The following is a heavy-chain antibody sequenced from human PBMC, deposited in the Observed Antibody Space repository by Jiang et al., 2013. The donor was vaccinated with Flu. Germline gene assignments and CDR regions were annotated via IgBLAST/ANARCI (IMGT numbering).Heavy chain of an antibody. D-gene: IGHD5-24*01. CDR1: GFTFSSYA. V-gene: IGHV3-23*01. CDR3: ARWLQYDDAFDT. Sequence: LLESGGGLVQPGGSLRLSCAASGFTFSSYAMSWVRQAPGKGLEWVSAISGSGGSTYYADSVKGRFTISRDNSKNTLYLQMNSLRAEDTAVYYCARWLQYDDAFDTWGQGTMVTVSS. CDR2: ISGSGGST. J-gene: IGHJ3*02.